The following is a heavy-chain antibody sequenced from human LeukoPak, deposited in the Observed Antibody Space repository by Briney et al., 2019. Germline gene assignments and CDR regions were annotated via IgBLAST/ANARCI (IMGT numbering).Heavy chain of an antibody. J-gene: IGHJ4*02. V-gene: IGHV3-30*18. D-gene: IGHD3-10*01. CDR3: AKDLDYYNAGSYYPDY. CDR2: ISYDGSKK. Sequence: GGSLRLSCVASGFTFSSYGMHWVRQAPGKGLEWVAVISYDGSKKYYADSVKGRFTISRDNSKNTLYLQVNSLRAEDTALYYCAKDLDYYNAGSYYPDYWGQGTLVTVSS. CDR1: GFTFSSYG.